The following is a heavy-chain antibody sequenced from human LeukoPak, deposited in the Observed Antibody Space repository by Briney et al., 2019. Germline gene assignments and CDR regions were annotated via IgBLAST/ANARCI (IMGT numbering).Heavy chain of an antibody. CDR1: GFTFSSYG. V-gene: IGHV3-33*01. CDR2: IWYDGSNK. J-gene: IGHJ6*04. Sequence: GGSLRLSCAASGFTFSSYGMHWVRQAPGKGLEWVAVIWYDGSNKYYADSVKGRFTISRDSSKNTLYLQMNCLRAEDTAVYYCAREEAAAGDYYYYYGMDVWGKGTTVTVSS. CDR3: AREEAAAGDYYYYYGMDV. D-gene: IGHD6-13*01.